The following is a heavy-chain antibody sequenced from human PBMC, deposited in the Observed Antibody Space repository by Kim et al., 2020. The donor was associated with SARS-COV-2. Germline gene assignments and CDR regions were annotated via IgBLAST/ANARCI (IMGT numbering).Heavy chain of an antibody. CDR3: ARGPEGQQLAYFDY. J-gene: IGHJ4*02. Sequence: EQKFQGRVTITADESTSTAYMELSSLRSEDTAVYYCARGPEGQQLAYFDYWGQGTLVTVSS. V-gene: IGHV1-69*01. D-gene: IGHD6-13*01.